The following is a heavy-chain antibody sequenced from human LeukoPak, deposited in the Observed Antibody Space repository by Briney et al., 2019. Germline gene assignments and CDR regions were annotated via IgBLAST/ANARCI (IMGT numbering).Heavy chain of an antibody. CDR1: GYSISNNYY. CDR2: SYHSGST. CDR3: ARDLYDEYSSSWYFDY. V-gene: IGHV4-38-2*02. D-gene: IGHD6-13*01. Sequence: SETLSLTCTVSGYSISNNYYWGWIRQPPGKGLEWIGCSYHSGSTYYNPSLKSRVTISLDTSKNQFSLKLSSVTAADTAVYYCARDLYDEYSSSWYFDYWGQGTLVTVSS. J-gene: IGHJ4*02.